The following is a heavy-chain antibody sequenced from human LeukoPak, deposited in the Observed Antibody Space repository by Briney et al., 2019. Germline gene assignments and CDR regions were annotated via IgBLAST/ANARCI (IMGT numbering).Heavy chain of an antibody. CDR1: GFSFSSFV. Sequence: GGSLRLSCAVSGFSFSSFVMHWVRQAPGKGLVWVSRINRDGSIITYADSVKGRFTISRDNAKNTLYLQMNSLRAEDTAVYYCVKDRLLPHSPGDAFDIWGQGAMVTVSS. CDR3: VKDRLLPHSPGDAFDI. D-gene: IGHD3-10*01. J-gene: IGHJ3*02. CDR2: INRDGSII. V-gene: IGHV3-74*03.